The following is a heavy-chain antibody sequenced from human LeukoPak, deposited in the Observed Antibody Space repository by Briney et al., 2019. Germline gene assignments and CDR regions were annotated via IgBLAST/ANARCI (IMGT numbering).Heavy chain of an antibody. CDR2: ISSSGSTI. D-gene: IGHD1-26*01. Sequence: GGSLRPSCAASGFTFSDYYMSWIRQAPGKGLEWVSYISSSGSTIYYADSVKGRFTISRGNAKNSLYLQMNSLRAEDTAVYYCASVGWDYHMDVWGKGTTVTVSS. CDR3: ASVGWDYHMDV. V-gene: IGHV3-11*04. CDR1: GFTFSDYY. J-gene: IGHJ6*03.